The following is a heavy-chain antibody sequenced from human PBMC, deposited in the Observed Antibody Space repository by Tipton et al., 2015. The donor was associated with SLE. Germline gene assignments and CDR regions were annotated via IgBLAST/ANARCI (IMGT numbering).Heavy chain of an antibody. CDR2: IYYSGST. V-gene: IGHV4-34*01. CDR3: AREGDYSSGWYNWFDP. D-gene: IGHD6-19*01. Sequence: TLSLTCAVYGGSFSSYYWGWIRQPPGKGLEWIGSIYYSGSTYYNPSLKSRVTISVDTSKNQFSLKLSSVTAADTAVYYCAREGDYSSGWYNWFDPWGQGTLVTVSS. CDR1: GGSFSSYY. J-gene: IGHJ5*02.